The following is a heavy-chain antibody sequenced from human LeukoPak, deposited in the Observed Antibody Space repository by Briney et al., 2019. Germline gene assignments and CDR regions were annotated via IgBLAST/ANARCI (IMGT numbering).Heavy chain of an antibody. J-gene: IGHJ3*02. D-gene: IGHD2-8*02. CDR2: ISSDGSTT. Sequence: GESLKISCAASGFTFSSYWMHWVRQAPGKGLVWVSHISSDGSTTSYADSVKGRFTISRDNAKNTLYLQMTTLRAEDTALYYCARGGVPGGFDIWGQGTMVTVSS. V-gene: IGHV3-74*01. CDR3: ARGGVPGGFDI. CDR1: GFTFSSYW.